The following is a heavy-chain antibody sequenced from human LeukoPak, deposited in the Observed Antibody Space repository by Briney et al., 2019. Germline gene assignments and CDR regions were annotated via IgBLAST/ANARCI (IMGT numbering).Heavy chain of an antibody. CDR1: GFSFSSYE. V-gene: IGHV3-48*03. CDR2: ISSSGTI. Sequence: PGGSLRLSCAASGFSFSSYEMNWVRQAPRKGLEWVSYISSSGTIYYVDSVKGRFTISRDNAKNSLYLQMNSLRAEDTAVYYCARVIATRPHYHYYMDVWGKGTTVTVSS. CDR3: ARVIATRPHYHYYMDV. D-gene: IGHD6-6*01. J-gene: IGHJ6*03.